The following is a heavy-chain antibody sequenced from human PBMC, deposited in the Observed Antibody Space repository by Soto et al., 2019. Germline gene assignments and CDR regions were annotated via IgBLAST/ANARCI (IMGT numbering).Heavy chain of an antibody. D-gene: IGHD3-9*01. CDR2: IYYSGST. CDR1: GGSISSSSYY. CDR3: ARRYYDILTGQMALYNWFDP. J-gene: IGHJ5*02. Sequence: QLQLQESGPGLVKPSETLSLTCTVSGGSISSSSYYWGWIRQPPGKGLEWIGSIYYSGSTYYNPSLKSRVTISVDTSKNQFSLKLSSVTAADTAVYYCARRYYDILTGQMALYNWFDPWGQGTLVTVSS. V-gene: IGHV4-39*01.